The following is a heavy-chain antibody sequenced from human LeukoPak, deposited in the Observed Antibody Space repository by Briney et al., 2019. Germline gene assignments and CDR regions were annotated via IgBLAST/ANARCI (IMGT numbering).Heavy chain of an antibody. Sequence: GGSLRLSCAASGFAFSNYAMTWVRQAPGKGLEWVSLISGSGGDIRYADSVRGRFSISRDNSKNTLYLQMNSLRAEDTAVFYCAKLPSTGWYAGGNWFDPWGQGTLVTVSS. CDR2: ISGSGGDI. CDR1: GFAFSNYA. V-gene: IGHV3-23*01. J-gene: IGHJ5*02. D-gene: IGHD6-19*01. CDR3: AKLPSTGWYAGGNWFDP.